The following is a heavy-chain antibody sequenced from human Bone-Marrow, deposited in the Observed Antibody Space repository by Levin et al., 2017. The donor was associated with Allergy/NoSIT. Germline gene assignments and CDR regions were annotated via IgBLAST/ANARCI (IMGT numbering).Heavy chain of an antibody. D-gene: IGHD3-10*01. Sequence: SVKVSCKASGGTFSSYTISWVRQAPGQGLEWMGRIIPILGIANYAQKFQGRVTITADKSTSTAYMELSSLRSEDTAVYYCARAGFGTSSSGYDYWGQGTLVTVSS. CDR1: GGTFSSYT. CDR2: IIPILGIA. CDR3: ARAGFGTSSSGYDY. J-gene: IGHJ4*02. V-gene: IGHV1-69*02.